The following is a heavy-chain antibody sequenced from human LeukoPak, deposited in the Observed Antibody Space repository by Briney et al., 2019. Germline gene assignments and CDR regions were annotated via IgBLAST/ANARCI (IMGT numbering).Heavy chain of an antibody. J-gene: IGHJ5*02. CDR3: ARDRIAAELGVWFDP. CDR1: GYTFTSYD. CDR2: MNPNSGNT. D-gene: IGHD6-25*01. Sequence: ASVKVSCKASGYTFTSYDINWVRQATGQGLEWMGWMNPNSGNTGYAQKFQGRVTMTRNTSISTAYMELSSLRSEDTAVYYCARDRIAAELGVWFDPWGQGTLVTVSS. V-gene: IGHV1-8*01.